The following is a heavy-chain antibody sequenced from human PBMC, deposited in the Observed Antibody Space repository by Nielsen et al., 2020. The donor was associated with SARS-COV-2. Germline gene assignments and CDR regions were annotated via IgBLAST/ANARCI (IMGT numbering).Heavy chain of an antibody. Sequence: WVRQAPGQGLEWMGGIIPIFGTANYAQKFQGRVTITADESTSTAYMELSSLRSEDTAVYYCARVGRGYDILTGYQDYYYYYMDVWGKGTTVTVSS. CDR2: IIPIFGTA. D-gene: IGHD3-9*01. V-gene: IGHV1-69*01. CDR3: ARVGRGYDILTGYQDYYYYYMDV. J-gene: IGHJ6*03.